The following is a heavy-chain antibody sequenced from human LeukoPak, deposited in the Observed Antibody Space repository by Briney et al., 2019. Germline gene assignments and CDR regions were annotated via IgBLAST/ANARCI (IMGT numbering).Heavy chain of an antibody. D-gene: IGHD6-13*01. CDR2: INAGNGNT. CDR1: GYTFTSYA. J-gene: IGHJ4*02. Sequence: ASVKVSCKASGYTFTSYAMHWVRQAPGQRLEWMGWINAGNGNTKYSQKFQGRVTITRDTSASTAYMELSSLRSEDTAVYYCARVGIAAAEHFDYWGQGTLVTVSS. CDR3: ARVGIAAAEHFDY. V-gene: IGHV1-3*01.